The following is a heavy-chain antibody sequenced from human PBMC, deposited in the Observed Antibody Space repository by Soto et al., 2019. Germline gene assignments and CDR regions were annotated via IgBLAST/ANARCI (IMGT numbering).Heavy chain of an antibody. CDR2: IYPGDPDT. Sequence: GESLKISCKGSGYSFTSYWIGWVRQMPGKGLEWMGIIYPGDPDTRYSPSFQGQVTISADKSISTAYLQWSSLKASDTAMYYCVRQRDCSGGSCYYYYGMDVWGQGTTVTVSS. CDR3: VRQRDCSGGSCYYYYGMDV. V-gene: IGHV5-51*01. CDR1: GYSFTSYW. D-gene: IGHD2-15*01. J-gene: IGHJ6*02.